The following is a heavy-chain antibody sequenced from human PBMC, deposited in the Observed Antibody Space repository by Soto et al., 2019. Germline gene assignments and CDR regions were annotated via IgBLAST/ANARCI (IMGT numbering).Heavy chain of an antibody. V-gene: IGHV4-4*07. CDR3: ARGQRFSDSFDP. J-gene: IGHJ5*02. D-gene: IGHD3-3*01. Sequence: QVHLQESGPGLVKPSETLSLTCTVSGGAISGYYWTWIRQTAGKGLEWIGRIYSSGGTKYNPSLKNRVDMSLDMSKTQFSLRLSSVTAADTAVYYCARGQRFSDSFDPWGQGTLVTVSS. CDR2: IYSSGGT. CDR1: GGAISGYY.